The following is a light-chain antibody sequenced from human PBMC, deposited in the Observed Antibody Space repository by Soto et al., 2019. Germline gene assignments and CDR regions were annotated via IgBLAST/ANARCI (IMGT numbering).Light chain of an antibody. J-gene: IGLJ2*01. CDR3: AAWDDSLNGVV. CDR2: SSN. CDR1: SSNIGSNS. Sequence: QSVLTQPPSASGTPGQRVTISCSGSSSNIGSNSVNWYQQLPGTAPKLLMYSSNQRPSGGPGRFSGSKSGTSASLAISGLEAEDEADYYWAAWDDSLNGVVFGGGTKLTVL. V-gene: IGLV1-44*01.